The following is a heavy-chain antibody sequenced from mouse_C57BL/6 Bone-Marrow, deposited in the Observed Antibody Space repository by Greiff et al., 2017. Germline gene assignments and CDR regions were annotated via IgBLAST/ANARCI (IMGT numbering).Heavy chain of an antibody. CDR3: ASRRDDGYWAPFAY. J-gene: IGHJ3*01. D-gene: IGHD2-3*01. CDR2: ISSGGSYT. Sequence: EVQLVESGGDLVKPGGSLKLSCAASGFTFSSYGMSWVRQTPDKRLEWVATISSGGSYTYYPDSVKGRFTNSRDNAKNTLYLQMSSLKSEDTAMYYCASRRDDGYWAPFAYWGQGTLVTVSA. V-gene: IGHV5-6*01. CDR1: GFTFSSYG.